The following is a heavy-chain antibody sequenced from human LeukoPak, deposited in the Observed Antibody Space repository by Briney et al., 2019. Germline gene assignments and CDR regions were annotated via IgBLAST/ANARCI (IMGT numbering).Heavy chain of an antibody. CDR3: ARGDHYDVLTGFQTPSHLSDY. D-gene: IGHD3-9*01. CDR2: INPNSGGT. Sequence: ASVKVSCKASGYTFTGYYVHWVRQAPGQGLEWMGWINPNSGGTNYAQKFQGRVTMSRDTSISTAYMELSRLRSDDTAVYYCARGDHYDVLTGFQTPSHLSDYWGQGTLVTVSS. J-gene: IGHJ4*02. CDR1: GYTFTGYY. V-gene: IGHV1-2*02.